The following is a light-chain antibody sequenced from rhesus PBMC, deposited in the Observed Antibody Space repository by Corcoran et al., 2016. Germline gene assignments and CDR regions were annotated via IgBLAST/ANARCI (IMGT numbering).Light chain of an antibody. CDR3: QHDGSRHLYS. J-gene: IGKJ2*01. CDR1: QDIISW. Sequence: DIQMTQSPSSLSASVGDTVTITCRASQDIISWLAWYQHKPGKAPKLLLYKASNLQSGVPSRFSGSGSGTDFPLPISSRQSEDFSTYYCQHDGSRHLYSFGQGTKVEI. V-gene: IGKV1-22*01. CDR2: KAS.